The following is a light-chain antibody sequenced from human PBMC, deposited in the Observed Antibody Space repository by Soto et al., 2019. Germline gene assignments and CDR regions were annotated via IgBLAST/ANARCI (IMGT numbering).Light chain of an antibody. CDR3: QQYNYWPPGWT. CDR1: QSVSSN. V-gene: IGKV3-15*01. J-gene: IGKJ1*01. CDR2: GAS. Sequence: EIVMTQSPGTLSVSPGERATLSCRASQSVSSNLAWYQQKPGQAPRLLIYGASTRATGIPARFSGSGSGTEFTLTISSLQSEDFALYYCQQYNYWPPGWTFGQGTKVEIK.